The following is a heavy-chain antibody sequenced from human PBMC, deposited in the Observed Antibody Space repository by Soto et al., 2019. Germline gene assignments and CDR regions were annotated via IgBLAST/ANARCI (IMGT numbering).Heavy chain of an antibody. CDR2: IIPIFGTA. CDR3: ARSPKGEYYYYYGMDV. D-gene: IGHD3-16*01. Sequence: QVQLVQSGAEVKKPGSSVKVSCKASGGTFSSYAISWVRQAPGQGLEWMGGIIPIFGTANYAQKFQGRVTITADEPTSTAYLELRSLGSEDTAVYYCARSPKGEYYYYYGMDVWGQGTTVTVSS. V-gene: IGHV1-69*12. CDR1: GGTFSSYA. J-gene: IGHJ6*02.